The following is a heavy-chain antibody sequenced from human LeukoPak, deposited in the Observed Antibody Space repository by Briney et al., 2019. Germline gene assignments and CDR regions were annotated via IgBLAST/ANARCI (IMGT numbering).Heavy chain of an antibody. Sequence: GASVKVSCKASGYTFTGYYMHWVRQAPGQGLQWMGWINPNSGATNYAYNFQGRIAMTRDTSITTAYMELSGLKSDDTAVYFCARGSTLAAPGAVPNDFWGQGTLVTVSS. D-gene: IGHD6-13*01. CDR3: ARGSTLAAPGAVPNDF. V-gene: IGHV1-2*07. CDR1: GYTFTGYY. CDR2: INPNSGAT. J-gene: IGHJ4*02.